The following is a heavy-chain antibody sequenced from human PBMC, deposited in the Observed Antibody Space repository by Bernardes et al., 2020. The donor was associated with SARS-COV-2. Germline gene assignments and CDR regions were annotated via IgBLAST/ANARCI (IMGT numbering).Heavy chain of an antibody. D-gene: IGHD1-26*01. CDR2: INEQGTIT. CDR3: ARDVAGREDF. Sequence: AESLRLACAAFEFIFGRFWMHWVRQVPGKGRGWVARINEQGTITDYADSVKGRFTIYRDNAKNTLCLQMSSLRAEDTAVYFCARDVAGREDFWGQGTLVTVSS. J-gene: IGHJ4*02. V-gene: IGHV3-74*01. CDR1: EFIFGRFW.